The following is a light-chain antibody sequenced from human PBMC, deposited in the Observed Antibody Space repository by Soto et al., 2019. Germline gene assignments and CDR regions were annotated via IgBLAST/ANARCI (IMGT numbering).Light chain of an antibody. V-gene: IGKV3-20*01. CDR2: GAS. Sequence: EIALTQSPGTLSLSPGERATLSCRASQTLNSVYVAWYQQNPGQAPRLLIYGASNRATGIPDRFSGSGSGTDCTLTISRLEPEDSAVYYCQQYGSAPYTFGQGTKLEIK. J-gene: IGKJ2*01. CDR3: QQYGSAPYT. CDR1: QTLNSVY.